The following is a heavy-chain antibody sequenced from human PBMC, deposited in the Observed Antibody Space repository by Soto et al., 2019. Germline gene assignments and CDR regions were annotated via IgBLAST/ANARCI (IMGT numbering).Heavy chain of an antibody. Sequence: EVQLVESGGGLVQPGGSLRLSCAASGFGFSNYEMNWVRQAPGKGLEWVSYITSSGGATMYADSVKGRFTISRDNAKDSLYLQMNSLRVEETAVYYCARGDCKTSCYIGFWGQGALVTVSS. V-gene: IGHV3-48*03. CDR2: ITSSGGAT. CDR1: GFGFSNYE. D-gene: IGHD2-2*02. J-gene: IGHJ4*02. CDR3: ARGDCKTSCYIGF.